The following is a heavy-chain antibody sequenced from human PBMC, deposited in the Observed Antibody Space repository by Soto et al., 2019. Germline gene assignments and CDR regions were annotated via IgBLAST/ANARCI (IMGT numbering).Heavy chain of an antibody. CDR1: GGSFSGYY. CDR2: INHSGST. D-gene: IGHD3-22*01. V-gene: IGHV4-34*01. J-gene: IGHJ2*01. CDR3: ARGQRPLYYYDSSGYYDDL. Sequence: QVQLQQWGAGLLKPSETLSLTCAVYGGSFSGYYWSWIRQPPGKGLEWIGEINHSGSTNYNPSLRRRVTISVDTSKNQFSLKLRSVTAADTAVYYCARGQRPLYYYDSSGYYDDLWGRGTLVTVSS.